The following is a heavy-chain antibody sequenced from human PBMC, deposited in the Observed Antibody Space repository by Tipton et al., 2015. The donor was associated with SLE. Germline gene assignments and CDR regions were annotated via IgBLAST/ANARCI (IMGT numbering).Heavy chain of an antibody. V-gene: IGHV4-39*07. Sequence: TLSLTCTVSGGSISSSSYYWGWIRQPPGKGLEWIGSIYYSGSTYYNPSLKSRVTISVDTSKNQFSLKLSSVTAADTAVYYCARDLGSGWYSTWGQGTLVTVSS. CDR1: GGSISSSSYY. CDR3: ARDLGSGWYST. J-gene: IGHJ5*02. D-gene: IGHD6-19*01. CDR2: IYYSGST.